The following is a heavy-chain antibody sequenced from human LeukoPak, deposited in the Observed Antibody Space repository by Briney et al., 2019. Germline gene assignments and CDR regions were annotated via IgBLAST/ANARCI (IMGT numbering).Heavy chain of an antibody. V-gene: IGHV3-23*01. CDR3: AKDLWDSGSQAYFDY. CDR2: VSGSGGST. D-gene: IGHD3-10*01. J-gene: IGHJ4*02. Sequence: GGSLRLSCAASGITFSSYAMSWVRQAPGKGLEWVSGVSGSGGSTYYADSVKGRFTISRDNSKNTLYLQMNSLRAEDTAVYYCAKDLWDSGSQAYFDYWGQGTLVTVSS. CDR1: GITFSSYA.